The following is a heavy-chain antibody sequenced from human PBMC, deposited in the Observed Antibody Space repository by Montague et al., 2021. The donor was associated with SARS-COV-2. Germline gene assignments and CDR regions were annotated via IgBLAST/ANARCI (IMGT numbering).Heavy chain of an antibody. CDR2: IYHTGGT. V-gene: IGHV4-59*11. D-gene: IGHD6-19*01. J-gene: IGHJ4*02. Sequence: SETLSLTCTVSGGAKSTHNWGWNRHAPGKGMEWIGYIYHTGGTKYNPSLKSRVSMSVDTSKNQFSLRLTSVGAADQAVYYCARIAMAATFDSWGQGALVTVSS. CDR3: ARIAMAATFDS. CDR1: GGAKSTHN.